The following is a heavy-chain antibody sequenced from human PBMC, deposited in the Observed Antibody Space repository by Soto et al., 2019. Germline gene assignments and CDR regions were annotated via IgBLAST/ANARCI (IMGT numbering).Heavy chain of an antibody. D-gene: IGHD6-19*01. CDR1: GGSISSSSYY. CDR3: ARLGSAVAGRDY. Sequence: QLQLQESGPGLVKPSETLSLTCTVSGGSISSSSYYWGWIRQPPGKGLEWIGRIYYSGSTYYNPSPATQLPLAVATTKALFSLSLRSVTGADPAVDYCARLGSAVAGRDYWGQGTLVTVSS. CDR2: IYYSGST. V-gene: IGHV4-39*01. J-gene: IGHJ4*02.